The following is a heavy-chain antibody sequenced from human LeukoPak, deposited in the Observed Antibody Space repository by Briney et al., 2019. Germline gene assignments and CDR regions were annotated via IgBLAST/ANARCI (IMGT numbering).Heavy chain of an antibody. CDR3: AKDAVIAAEGD. J-gene: IGHJ4*02. D-gene: IGHD6-13*01. Sequence: GRSLRLSCAASGFTFSSYGMTRVRQAPGKGLEWVSYISSSSSTIYYADSVKGRFTISRDNAKNTLYLQMNSLRAEDTAVYYCAKDAVIAAEGDWGQGTLVTVSS. V-gene: IGHV3-48*01. CDR2: ISSSSSTI. CDR1: GFTFSSYG.